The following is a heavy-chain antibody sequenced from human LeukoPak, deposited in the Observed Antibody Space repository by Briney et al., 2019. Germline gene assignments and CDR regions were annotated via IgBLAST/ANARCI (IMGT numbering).Heavy chain of an antibody. V-gene: IGHV1-2*02. CDR3: ARVYPRYSGYVFWFDP. Sequence: ASVKVSCKASGYTFTGYYMHWVRQAPGQGLEWMGWINHNSGGTNYAQKFQGRVTMTRDTSISTAYMELSRLRSDDTAVYYCARVYPRYSGYVFWFDPWGQGTLVTVSS. CDR1: GYTFTGYY. D-gene: IGHD5-12*01. J-gene: IGHJ5*02. CDR2: INHNSGGT.